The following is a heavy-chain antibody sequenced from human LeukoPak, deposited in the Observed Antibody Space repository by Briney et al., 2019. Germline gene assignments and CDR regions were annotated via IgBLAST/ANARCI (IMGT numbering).Heavy chain of an antibody. D-gene: IGHD3-22*01. CDR2: IIGSGGST. V-gene: IGHV3-23*01. J-gene: IGHJ4*02. Sequence: GGSLRLSCAASGFTFSSYAMSWVRQAPGKGLEWCSAIIGSGGSTYYADSVKGRCTISRDNSKSTLYVQMNSLRGEDTAVYYCAKGEYYYDTSGYPKIYFDYWGQGTLVTVSS. CDR3: AKGEYYYDTSGYPKIYFDY. CDR1: GFTFSSYA.